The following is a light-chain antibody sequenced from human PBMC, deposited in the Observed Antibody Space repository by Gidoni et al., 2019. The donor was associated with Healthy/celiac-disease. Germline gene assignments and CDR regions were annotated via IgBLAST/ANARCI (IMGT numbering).Light chain of an antibody. J-gene: IGLJ1*01. V-gene: IGLV2-23*01. CDR3: CSYAGSSTWDNYV. CDR1: SSDVGSYNL. Sequence: QSALTQTASVSGSPGQSITISCTGTSSDVGSYNLVSWYTQHPGKAPKLMIYEGSKRPSGVSTRFSGSKSGNTASLTISVLQAEDEADYYCCSYAGSSTWDNYVFGTGTKVTV. CDR2: EGS.